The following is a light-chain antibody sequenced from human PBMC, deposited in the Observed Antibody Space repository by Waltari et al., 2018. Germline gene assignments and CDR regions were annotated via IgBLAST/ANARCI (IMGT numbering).Light chain of an antibody. J-gene: IGKJ5*01. CDR2: AAS. V-gene: IGKV1-9*01. CDR3: QQLNSYPIT. Sequence: IQLTQSPSSLSASVGDSVTITCRASQGISSNLAWYQQKPGKAPKLLISAASTLQSGVPLRFSGSGSETDFTLTISSQQPEDFATYYCQQLNSYPITFGQGTRLEIK. CDR1: QGISSN.